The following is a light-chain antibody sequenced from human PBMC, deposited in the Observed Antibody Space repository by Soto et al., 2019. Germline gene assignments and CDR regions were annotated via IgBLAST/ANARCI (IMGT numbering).Light chain of an antibody. J-gene: IGKJ1*01. V-gene: IGKV3-20*01. CDR1: QSVINNY. CDR2: GAS. CDR3: QQYGSSGT. Sequence: EIVLTQSPGTLSVSPGEVAFLSFSASQSVINNYLAWYQQKPGQAPRLLIYGASNRATGIPDRFSGSGSGTDFTLTISRLEPEDFAVYYCQQYGSSGTFGQGTKVDIK.